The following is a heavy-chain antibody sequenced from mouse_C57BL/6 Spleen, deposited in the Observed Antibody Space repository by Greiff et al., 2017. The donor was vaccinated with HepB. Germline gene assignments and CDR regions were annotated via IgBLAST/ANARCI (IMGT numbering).Heavy chain of an antibody. CDR2: IYPGSGNT. V-gene: IGHV1-76*01. J-gene: IGHJ3*01. CDR3: AKEEGFAY. Sequence: VQLQESGAELVRPGASVKLSCKASGYTFTDYYINWVKQRPGQGLEWIARIYPGSGNTYYNEKFKGKATLTAEKSSSTAYMQLSSLTSEDSAVYFCAKEEGFAYWGQGTLVTVSA. CDR1: GYTFTDYY.